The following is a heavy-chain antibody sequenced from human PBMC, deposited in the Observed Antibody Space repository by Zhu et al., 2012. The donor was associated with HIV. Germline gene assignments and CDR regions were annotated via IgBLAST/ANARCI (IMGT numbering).Heavy chain of an antibody. D-gene: IGHD2-2*01. CDR3: TRALVGVTGLDY. CDR2: TYHSGST. Sequence: QVQLQESGPGLVKPSETLSLTCAVSGYSISSGYYWGWIRQPPGKGLEWIGSTYHSGSTYYNPSLKSRVAISVDTSKNQFSLKLSSVTAADTAVYYCTRALVGVTGLDYWGQGTLVTVX. J-gene: IGHJ4*02. V-gene: IGHV4-38-2*01. CDR1: GYSISSGYY.